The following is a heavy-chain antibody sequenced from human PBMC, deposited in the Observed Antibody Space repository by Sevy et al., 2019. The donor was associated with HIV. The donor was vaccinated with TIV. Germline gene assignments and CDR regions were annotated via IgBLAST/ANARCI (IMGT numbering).Heavy chain of an antibody. CDR3: ARELSDFWSGRKSNSGRWFDP. D-gene: IGHD3-3*01. V-gene: IGHV4-38-2*02. Sequence: SETLPLTCAVSGYSISSGYYWGWIRQPPGKGLEWIGSIYHSGSTYYNPSLKSRVTISVDTSKNQFSLKLSSVTAADTAVYYCARELSDFWSGRKSNSGRWFDPWGQGTLVTVSS. CDR1: GYSISSGYY. J-gene: IGHJ5*02. CDR2: IYHSGST.